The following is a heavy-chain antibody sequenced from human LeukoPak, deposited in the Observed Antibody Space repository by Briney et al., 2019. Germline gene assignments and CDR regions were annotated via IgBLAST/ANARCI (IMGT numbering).Heavy chain of an antibody. V-gene: IGHV3-23*01. J-gene: IGHJ4*02. Sequence: QPGGSLRLSCAASGFIFNSYAMTWVRQAPGKGLEWVSGISGSGGNTYYADSVKGRFTISRDNSKNTVYLQMNSLRVEDTAVYHCARGISYSSGWFYFDYWGQGTLVTVSS. D-gene: IGHD6-19*01. CDR2: ISGSGGNT. CDR1: GFIFNSYA. CDR3: ARGISYSSGWFYFDY.